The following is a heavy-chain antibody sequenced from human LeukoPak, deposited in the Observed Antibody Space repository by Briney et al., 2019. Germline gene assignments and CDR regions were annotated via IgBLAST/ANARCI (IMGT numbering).Heavy chain of an antibody. J-gene: IGHJ4*02. Sequence: GGSLRLSCAASGFTFSSYGMHWVRQAPGKGLEWVAFIRYDGSNKYYADSVKGRFTISRDNSKNTLYLQMNSLRAEDTAVYYCAKDRNVLLWFGESDPFDYWGQGTLVTVSS. CDR2: IRYDGSNK. CDR3: AKDRNVLLWFGESDPFDY. D-gene: IGHD3-10*01. V-gene: IGHV3-30*02. CDR1: GFTFSSYG.